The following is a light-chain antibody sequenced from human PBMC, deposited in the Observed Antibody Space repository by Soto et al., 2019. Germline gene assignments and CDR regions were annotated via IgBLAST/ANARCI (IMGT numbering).Light chain of an antibody. CDR1: QSVSSSY. J-gene: IGKJ2*01. CDR2: GAS. V-gene: IGKV3-20*01. CDR3: QQYCSSAWYA. Sequence: EIVLTQSPGTLSLSPGERATLSCRASQSVSSSYLAWYQQKPGQAPRLLIYGASSRATGIPDRFSGSGSGTDFNLSISRLEPEDFAEYYCQQYCSSAWYAFGQGTKLEIK.